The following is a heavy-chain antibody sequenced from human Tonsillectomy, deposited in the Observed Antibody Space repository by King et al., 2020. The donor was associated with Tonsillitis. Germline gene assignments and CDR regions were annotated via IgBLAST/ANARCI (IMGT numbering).Heavy chain of an antibody. J-gene: IGHJ3*02. CDR2: VFHHSGST. CDR1: GYSISGGYY. D-gene: IGHD3-22*01. Sequence: QLQESGPGLVKPSETLSLTCTVSGYSISGGYYWGWIRQPPGKGLEWIGSVFHHSGSTYYNPSLKSRVTISMDRSKNQVSLKLSSVIAADTAVYYCARDLVVYYDSSGYFPGAFDIWGQGTMVTVSS. CDR3: ARDLVVYYDSSGYFPGAFDI. V-gene: IGHV4-38-2*02.